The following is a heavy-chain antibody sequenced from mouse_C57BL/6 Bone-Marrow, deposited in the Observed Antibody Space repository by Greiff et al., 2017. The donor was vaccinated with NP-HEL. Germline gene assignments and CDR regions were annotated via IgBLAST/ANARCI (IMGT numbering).Heavy chain of an antibody. V-gene: IGHV1-64*01. D-gene: IGHD2-12*01. J-gene: IGHJ2*01. CDR3: ARDTKDYFDY. CDR1: GYTFTSYW. CDR2: IHPNSGST. Sequence: QVQLQQPGAELVKPGASVKLSCKASGYTFTSYWMHWVKQRPGQGLEWIGMIHPNSGSTNYNEKFKSKATLTVDKSSSTAYMQLSILTSEDSAVYYCARDTKDYFDYWGQGTTLTVSS.